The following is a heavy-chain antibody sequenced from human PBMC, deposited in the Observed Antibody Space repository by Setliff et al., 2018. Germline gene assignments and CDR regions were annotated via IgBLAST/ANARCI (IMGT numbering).Heavy chain of an antibody. D-gene: IGHD1-26*01. V-gene: IGHV4-30-4*08. CDR2: IYHSGSA. J-gene: IGHJ3*01. Sequence: SETLSLTCTVSGDSISSGDYFWSWIRQPPGKGLEWIAYIYHSGSAYYNPSLKSRVTMSVDASKNQFSLHLTSVTAADTAVYYCAREVGTSTSSDAFDVWGQGMMVTVSS. CDR1: GDSISSGDYF. CDR3: AREVGTSTSSDAFDV.